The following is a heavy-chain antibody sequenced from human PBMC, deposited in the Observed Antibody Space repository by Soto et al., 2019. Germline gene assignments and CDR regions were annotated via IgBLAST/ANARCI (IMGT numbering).Heavy chain of an antibody. J-gene: IGHJ6*03. D-gene: IGHD2-2*01. V-gene: IGHV4-34*01. Sequence: SQTLSLTCAVYGGSFSGYYWSWIRQPPGKGLEWIGEINHSGSTNYNPSLKSRVTISVDTSKNQFSLKLSSVTAADTAVYYCARGKDIVVVPAAIPPLNYYYYMDVWGKGTTVTVSS. CDR1: GGSFSGYY. CDR3: ARGKDIVVVPAAIPPLNYYYYMDV. CDR2: INHSGST.